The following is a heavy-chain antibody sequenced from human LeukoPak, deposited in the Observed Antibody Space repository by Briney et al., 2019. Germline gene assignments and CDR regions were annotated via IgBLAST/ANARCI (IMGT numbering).Heavy chain of an antibody. CDR2: IKQDGSEK. Sequence: PGGSLRLSCAASGFTFSSYWMTWVRQAPGRGLEWVANIKQDGSEKYYVDSMKGRLTISRDNAENSLYLQMNSLRAEDTAVYYCARGRWGIDFWGQGTLVTVS. CDR1: GFTFSSYW. V-gene: IGHV3-7*03. D-gene: IGHD3-16*01. CDR3: ARGRWGIDF. J-gene: IGHJ4*02.